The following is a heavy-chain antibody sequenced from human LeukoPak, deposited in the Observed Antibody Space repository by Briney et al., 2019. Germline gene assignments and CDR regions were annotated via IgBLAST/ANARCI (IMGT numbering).Heavy chain of an antibody. CDR3: ARGPPRYSYGYFSDY. CDR1: GGSISSGGYS. J-gene: IGHJ4*02. D-gene: IGHD5-18*01. CDR2: IYYSGST. V-gene: IGHV4-31*03. Sequence: SETLSLTCTVSGGSISSGGYSWSWIRQHPGQGLEWIGYIYYSGSTYYNPSLKSRVTISVDTSKNQFSLKLSSVTAADTAVYYCARGPPRYSYGYFSDYWGQGTLVTVSS.